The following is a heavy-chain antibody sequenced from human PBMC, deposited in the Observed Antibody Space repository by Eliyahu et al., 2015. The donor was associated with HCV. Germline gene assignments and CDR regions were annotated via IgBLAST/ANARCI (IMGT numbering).Heavy chain of an antibody. J-gene: IGHJ3*02. CDR2: ISGSGGST. CDR3: AKGKRYFDWSAYAFDI. D-gene: IGHD3-9*01. V-gene: IGHV3-23*01. CDR1: GFTFXXYA. Sequence: EVQLLESGGGLVQPGGSLRLSCAASGFTFXXYAMSWVRQAPGKGLXWVSAISGSGGSTYYADSVKGRFTISRDNSKNTLYLQMNSLRAEDTAVYYCAKGKRYFDWSAYAFDIWGQGTMVTVSS.